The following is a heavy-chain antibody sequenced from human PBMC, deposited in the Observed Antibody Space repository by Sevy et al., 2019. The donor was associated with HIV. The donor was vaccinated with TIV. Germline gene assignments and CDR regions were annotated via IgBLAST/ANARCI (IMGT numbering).Heavy chain of an antibody. CDR3: AKFPAATGQYTDYFEY. D-gene: IGHD6-13*01. J-gene: IGHJ4*02. Sequence: GGSLRLSCVASGFTFNTYAMSWVRQVPGKGLKWVSGINESGGRTYYADSVKGRFTISRDNSKNTLFLQMKSLRVEDTAIYYCAKFPAATGQYTDYFEYWGQGTPVTVSS. CDR1: GFTFNTYA. V-gene: IGHV3-23*01. CDR2: INESGGRT.